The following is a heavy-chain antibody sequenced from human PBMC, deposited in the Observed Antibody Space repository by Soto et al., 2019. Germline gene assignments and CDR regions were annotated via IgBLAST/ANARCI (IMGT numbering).Heavy chain of an antibody. J-gene: IGHJ6*02. Sequence: SETLSLTCTVSGGSISSGDYYWSWIRQPPGKGLEWIGYIFYSGTTYHNPSLKSRVTISIDTSKNQFSLKLSSVTAADAAVYYCARALNDYGSGSYYYYYGLDVWGQGSTVTVS. D-gene: IGHD3-10*01. CDR3: ARALNDYGSGSYYYYYGLDV. CDR2: IFYSGTT. V-gene: IGHV4-30-4*01. CDR1: GGSISSGDYY.